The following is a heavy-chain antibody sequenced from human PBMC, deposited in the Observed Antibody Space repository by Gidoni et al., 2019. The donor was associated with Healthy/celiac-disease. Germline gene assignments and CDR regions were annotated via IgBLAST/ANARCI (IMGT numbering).Heavy chain of an antibody. J-gene: IGHJ6*02. Sequence: EVQLVESGGGLVKPGGSLRLSCAASGFTFSSYSMNWVRQAPGKGLEWVSSISSSSSYIYYADSVKGRFTISRDNAKNSLYLQMNSLRAEDTAVYYCARDNDSLGALNYYYGMDVWGQGTTVTVSS. D-gene: IGHD3-10*01. CDR1: GFTFSSYS. CDR2: ISSSSSYI. CDR3: ARDNDSLGALNYYYGMDV. V-gene: IGHV3-21*01.